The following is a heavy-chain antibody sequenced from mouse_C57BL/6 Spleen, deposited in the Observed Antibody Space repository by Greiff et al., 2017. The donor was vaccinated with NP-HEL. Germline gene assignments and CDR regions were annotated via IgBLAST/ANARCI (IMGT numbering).Heavy chain of an antibody. CDR1: GYSFTDYN. V-gene: IGHV1-39*01. J-gene: IGHJ1*03. CDR2: INPNYGTT. D-gene: IGHD1-1*01. CDR3: ARPHYYGSSYDYWYFDV. Sequence: VQLKESGPELAKPGASVKISCKASGYSFTDYNMNWVKQSNGKSLEWIGVINPNYGTTSYNQKFKGKATLTVDKSSSTAYIQLNSLTSEDSAVYYCARPHYYGSSYDYWYFDVWGTGTTVTVSS.